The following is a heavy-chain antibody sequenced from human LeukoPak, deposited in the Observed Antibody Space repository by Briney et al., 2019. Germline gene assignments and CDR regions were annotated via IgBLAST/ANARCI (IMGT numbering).Heavy chain of an antibody. V-gene: IGHV4-30-2*01. CDR2: IYHSGST. CDR1: GGSISSGGYS. D-gene: IGHD3-10*01. CDR3: ARGGRGAPYYFDY. J-gene: IGHJ4*02. Sequence: PSETLSLTCAVSGGSISSGGYSWSWIRQPPGKGLEWIGYIYHSGSTYYNPSLKSRVTISVDRSKNQFSLKLSFVTAADTAVYYCARGGRGAPYYFDYWGQGTLVTVSS.